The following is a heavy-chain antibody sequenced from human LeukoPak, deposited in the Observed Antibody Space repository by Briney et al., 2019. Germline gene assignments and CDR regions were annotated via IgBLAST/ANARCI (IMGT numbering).Heavy chain of an antibody. J-gene: IGHJ1*01. CDR1: GYTLTELS. Sequence: ASVKVSCKVSGYTLTELSMHWVRQAPGKGLEWMGGFDPEDGETIYAQKFQGRVTMTEDTSTDTAYMELSSLRSEDTAVYYCAHTLGYCSSTSCYAPYFQHWGQGTLVTVSS. CDR3: AHTLGYCSSTSCYAPYFQH. V-gene: IGHV1-24*01. CDR2: FDPEDGET. D-gene: IGHD2-2*01.